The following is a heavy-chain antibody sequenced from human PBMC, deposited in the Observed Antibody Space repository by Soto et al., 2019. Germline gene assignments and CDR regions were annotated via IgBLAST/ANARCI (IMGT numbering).Heavy chain of an antibody. CDR3: ARHPSDFWFDP. CDR1: GGSLNNYY. V-gene: IGHV4-59*08. J-gene: IGHJ5*02. Sequence: SETLSLTCTVSGGSLNNYYLSWIRQPPGKGLEWIGYIYDSGSTNYNPSLKSRVTVSVDTSKNQFSLKLSSVTAADTAVYYCARHPSDFWFDPWGQGTLVTVSS. CDR2: IYDSGST. D-gene: IGHD2-21*02.